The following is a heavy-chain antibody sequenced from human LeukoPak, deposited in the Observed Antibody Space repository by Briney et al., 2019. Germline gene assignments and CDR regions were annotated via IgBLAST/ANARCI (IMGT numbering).Heavy chain of an antibody. V-gene: IGHV1-8*01. CDR1: GYTFTSYD. CDR2: MNPNSGNT. J-gene: IGHJ3*02. D-gene: IGHD3-9*01. CDR3: ARGRGILTGLDAFDI. Sequence: ASVKVSCKASGYTFTSYDINWVRQATGQGLEWMGWMNPNSGNTGYAQKFQGRVTMTRNTSISTAYMELSSLRSEDTAVYYCARGRGILTGLDAFDIWAKGQWSPSLQ.